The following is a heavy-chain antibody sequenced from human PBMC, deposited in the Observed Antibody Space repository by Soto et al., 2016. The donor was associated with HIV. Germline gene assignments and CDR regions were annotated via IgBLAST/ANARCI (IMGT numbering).Heavy chain of an antibody. CDR2: ILPNTGGT. D-gene: IGHD2-2*01. J-gene: IGHJ3*01. CDR1: GGTFSSYA. V-gene: IGHV1-2*02. CDR3: VSYGST. Sequence: QVQLVQSGAEVKKPGSSAKVSCKASGGTFSSYAISWVRQAPGQGLEWMGWILPNTGGTKYAQNLQGRVTMTRNTSISTAYMEVTSLRSDDTAVYYCVSYGSTWGRG.